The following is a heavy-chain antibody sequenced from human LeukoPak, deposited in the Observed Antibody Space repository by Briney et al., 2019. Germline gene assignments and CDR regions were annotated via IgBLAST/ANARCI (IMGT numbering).Heavy chain of an antibody. V-gene: IGHV3-30*04. CDR3: ARSTSA. CDR1: GFTFSSYA. Sequence: QPGGSLRLSCAASGFTFSSYAMHWVRQAPGKGLEWVAVISYDGSNKYYADSVKGRFTISRDNSKNTLYLQMNSLRAEDTAVYYCARSTSAWGQGTLVTVSS. J-gene: IGHJ5*02. CDR2: ISYDGSNK.